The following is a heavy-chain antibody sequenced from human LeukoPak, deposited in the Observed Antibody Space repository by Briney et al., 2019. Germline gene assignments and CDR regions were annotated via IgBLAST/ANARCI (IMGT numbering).Heavy chain of an antibody. CDR3: AKDSLRLVVVTAIPDY. Sequence: GGSLTLSCAASGFTFSDYYISWIRQPPGKGLAGVSYISSSGSTIYCADSVKGRFSISKDNAKNSLYLQMNRLRAEDTAVYYCAKDSLRLVVVTAIPDYWGQGTLVTVSS. CDR2: ISSSGSTI. J-gene: IGHJ4*02. V-gene: IGHV3-11*01. D-gene: IGHD2-21*02. CDR1: GFTFSDYY.